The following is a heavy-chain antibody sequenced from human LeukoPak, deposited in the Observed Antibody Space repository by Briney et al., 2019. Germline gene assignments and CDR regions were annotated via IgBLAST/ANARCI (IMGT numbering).Heavy chain of an antibody. V-gene: IGHV4-34*01. CDR3: VVGPQGSYFDY. CDR1: GGSFSGYY. CDR2: INHSGST. Sequence: SETLSLTCAVYGGSFSGYYWSWIRQPPGKGLEWIGEINHSGSTNYNPSLKSRVTISVDTSKNQFSLKLSSVTAADTAVYYCVVGPQGSYFDYWGQGTLVTVSS. D-gene: IGHD1-26*01. J-gene: IGHJ4*02.